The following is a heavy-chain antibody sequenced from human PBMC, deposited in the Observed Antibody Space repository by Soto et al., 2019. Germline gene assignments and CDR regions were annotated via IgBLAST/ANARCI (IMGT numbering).Heavy chain of an antibody. CDR2: TYYRSKWYY. J-gene: IGHJ4*01. CDR3: ARGEQYSGRIFDY. D-gene: IGHD1-26*01. Sequence: SQTLSLTCAITGDSVSSNSAGWSWVRQSPSRGLEWLGRTYYRSKWYYEYAVSVRGRITINPDTSKNQCSLQLNSVTPEDTAVYSCARGEQYSGRIFDYWGQGTLVTVSS. CDR1: GDSVSSNSAG. V-gene: IGHV6-1*01.